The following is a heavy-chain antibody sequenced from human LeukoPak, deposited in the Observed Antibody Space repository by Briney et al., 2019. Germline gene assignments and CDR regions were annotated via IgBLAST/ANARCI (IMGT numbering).Heavy chain of an antibody. D-gene: IGHD5-24*01. J-gene: IGHJ4*02. CDR1: GFTFSTYW. CDR2: ISSDGIST. Sequence: GGSLRLSCAASGFTFSTYWMHWVRQVPGKGLVWVSRISSDGISTAYADSVKGRFTLSRDNAKNTLYLQMNSLRADDTAVYYCARSREPGRDGDYWGQGTLVTASS. V-gene: IGHV3-74*01. CDR3: ARSREPGRDGDY.